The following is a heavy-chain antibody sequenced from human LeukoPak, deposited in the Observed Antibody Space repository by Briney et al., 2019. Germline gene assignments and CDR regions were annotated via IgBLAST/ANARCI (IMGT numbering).Heavy chain of an antibody. Sequence: GGSLRLSCAASGFTFSSYAMSWVRQAPGKGLEWVSAISGSGGSTYYADSVRGRFTISRDNSKNTLYLQMNSLRAVDTAVYYCANLVSSSWNWFDPWGRGTLVTVSS. CDR3: ANLVSSSWNWFDP. CDR1: GFTFSSYA. J-gene: IGHJ5*02. D-gene: IGHD6-13*01. V-gene: IGHV3-23*01. CDR2: ISGSGGST.